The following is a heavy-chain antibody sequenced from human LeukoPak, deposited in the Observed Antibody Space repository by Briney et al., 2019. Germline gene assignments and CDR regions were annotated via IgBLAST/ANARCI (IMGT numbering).Heavy chain of an antibody. D-gene: IGHD2-21*02. CDR2: FYYTGST. CDR1: GVSIDSYH. V-gene: IGHV4-59*01. CDR3: AGRTAATTRPFDY. Sequence: SETLSLACSVSGVSIDSYHWSWIRQPPGKGLEWIGYFYYTGSTNYSPSFEGRVTISEDTSKNQISLRLTSVTAADTAVYYCAGRTAATTRPFDYWGQGTLVTVSS. J-gene: IGHJ4*02.